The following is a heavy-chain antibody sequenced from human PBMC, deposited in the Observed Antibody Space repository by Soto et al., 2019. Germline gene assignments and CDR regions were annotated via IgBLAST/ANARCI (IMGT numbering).Heavy chain of an antibody. CDR1: VGSISSYY. V-gene: IGHV4-59*01. Sequence: SETLSLTCTVSVGSISSYYWSWIRQPPGKGLEWIGYIYYSGSTNYNPSLKSRVTISVDTSKNQFSLKLSSVTAADTAVYYCARNMVRGVIRFDYWGQGTLVTVSS. J-gene: IGHJ4*02. D-gene: IGHD3-10*01. CDR3: ARNMVRGVIRFDY. CDR2: IYYSGST.